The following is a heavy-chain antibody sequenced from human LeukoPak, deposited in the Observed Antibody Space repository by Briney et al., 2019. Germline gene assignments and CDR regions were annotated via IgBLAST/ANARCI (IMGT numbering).Heavy chain of an antibody. J-gene: IGHJ6*02. CDR3: AKNYEPGRGVPYGMDV. CDR1: GFTFSSYA. V-gene: IGHV3-23*01. D-gene: IGHD3-10*01. Sequence: GGSLRLSCAASGFTFSSYAMRWVRQAPGKGLEWVSAFGAGGGAITIYADSVKGRFTISRDDSKSTLYLQMNSLRAEDTAIYYCAKNYEPGRGVPYGMDVWGQGTTVTVSS. CDR2: FGAGGGAIT.